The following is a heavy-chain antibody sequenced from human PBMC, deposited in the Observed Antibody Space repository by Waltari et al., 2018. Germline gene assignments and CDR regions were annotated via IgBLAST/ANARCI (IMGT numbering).Heavy chain of an antibody. CDR3: ARARPTTVTIRTPLNY. Sequence: QVQLVQAGAEVKKPGSSVKVSCKASGFPFSSYAMNWVRQAPGKGLEWVAVISSDGTNKFYADSVKGRFTISRDNSKNTLYLQMNSLRPEDTAVYYCARARPTTVTIRTPLNYWGQGTLVTVSS. D-gene: IGHD4-17*01. J-gene: IGHJ4*02. V-gene: IGHV3-30*01. CDR1: GFPFSSYA. CDR2: ISSDGTNK.